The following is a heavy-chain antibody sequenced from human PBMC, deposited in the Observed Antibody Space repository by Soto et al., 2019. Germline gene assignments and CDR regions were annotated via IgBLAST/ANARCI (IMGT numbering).Heavy chain of an antibody. CDR2: INPNSGAT. J-gene: IGHJ4*02. CDR3: ATSPLGWYYDNSGYYV. CDR1: GYTFTGYY. D-gene: IGHD3-22*01. V-gene: IGHV1-2*02. Sequence: QVQLVQSGAEVKKPGASVKVSCKASGYTFTGYYMHWVRQAPGQGLEWMGWINPNSGATNYAQKFQGRVTMTRDTSISTAYMELSRLRSDDTAVYYCATSPLGWYYDNSGYYVWGQGTLVTVSS.